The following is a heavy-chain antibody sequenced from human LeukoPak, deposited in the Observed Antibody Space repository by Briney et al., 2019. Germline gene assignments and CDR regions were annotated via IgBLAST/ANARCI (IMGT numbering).Heavy chain of an antibody. J-gene: IGHJ4*02. CDR2: IISDGSSI. CDR3: ARGHVAGSDRHWNY. Sequence: GGSLRLSCATSDFSFSSHWMHWVRQAPGKGLVWVSRIISDGSSISYADSVKGRFTISRDNAKNTLYLQMNSLRAEDTAVYYCARGHVAGSDRHWNYWGQGALVTVSS. D-gene: IGHD6-19*01. V-gene: IGHV3-74*01. CDR1: DFSFSSHW.